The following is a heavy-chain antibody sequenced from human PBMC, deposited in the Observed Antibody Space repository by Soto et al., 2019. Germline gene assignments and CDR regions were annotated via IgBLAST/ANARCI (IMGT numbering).Heavy chain of an antibody. Sequence: PGGSLRLSCAASGFTFNIYAMSWVRQAPGKGLEWVSAISGSGGGTYYADSVEGRFTISRDNSNNTLYLQMSSLRAADTAVYYCARRLKRKVEWLLQAYYYYGMYVWGQGTTVTVSS. J-gene: IGHJ6*02. D-gene: IGHD3-3*01. CDR2: ISGSGGGT. V-gene: IGHV3-23*01. CDR1: GFTFNIYA. CDR3: ARRLKRKVEWLLQAYYYYGMYV.